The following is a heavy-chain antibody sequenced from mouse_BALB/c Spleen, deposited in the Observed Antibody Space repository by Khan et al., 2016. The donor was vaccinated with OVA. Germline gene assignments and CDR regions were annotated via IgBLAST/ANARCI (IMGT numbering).Heavy chain of an antibody. Sequence: EVELVESGGGLVKPRESLKLSCAASGFTFSYYAVSWVRQTPEKRLEWVATISSAGSYTYYPDSVKGRFIISRDNAKNSLYLQMYSLRSEDTAMYYCARRGYDEAYFDYWGQGTTLTVSS. J-gene: IGHJ2*01. V-gene: IGHV5-9-3*01. D-gene: IGHD2-14*01. CDR3: ARRGYDEAYFDY. CDR1: GFTFSYYA. CDR2: ISSAGSYT.